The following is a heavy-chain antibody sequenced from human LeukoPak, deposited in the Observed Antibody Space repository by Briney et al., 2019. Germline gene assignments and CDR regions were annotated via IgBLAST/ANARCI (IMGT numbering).Heavy chain of an antibody. J-gene: IGHJ3*02. CDR1: GLTFGGFW. D-gene: IGHD2-2*01. Sequence: GGPLSLSFAASGLTFGGFWLPWVGQAPGRGRGGGANIKEEGGEGYYVDSVKGRFTVFRDNAKNSLYLQLTSLRAEDTAVYYCARDGISGRYCSSTSCLGAFDIWGQGTMVTVSS. CDR3: ARDGISGRYCSSTSCLGAFDI. CDR2: IKEEGGEG. V-gene: IGHV3-7*01.